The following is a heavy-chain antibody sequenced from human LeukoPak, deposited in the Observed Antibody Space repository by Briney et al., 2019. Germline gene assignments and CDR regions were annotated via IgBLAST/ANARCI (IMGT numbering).Heavy chain of an antibody. Sequence: SETLSLTCAVYGGSFSGYYWSWIRQPPGKGLEWIGEINNSGSTNYNPSLNSRVTISVDTSKNQFSLKLSSVTAADTAVYYCARGPYYDILTGYYRGFDYWGQGTLVTVSS. V-gene: IGHV4-34*01. J-gene: IGHJ4*02. CDR2: INNSGST. CDR3: ARGPYYDILTGYYRGFDY. CDR1: GGSFSGYY. D-gene: IGHD3-9*01.